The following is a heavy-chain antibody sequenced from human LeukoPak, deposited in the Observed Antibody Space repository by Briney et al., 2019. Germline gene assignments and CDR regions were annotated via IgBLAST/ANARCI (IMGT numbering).Heavy chain of an antibody. CDR3: ARVPSNYYYGSGSYRGFDP. V-gene: IGHV1-69*04. J-gene: IGHJ5*02. D-gene: IGHD3-10*01. Sequence: SVKVSFKASGGTFSSYAISWVRQAPGQGLEWMGRIIPILGIANYAQKFQGRVTITADKSTSTAYMELSSLRSEDTAVYYCARVPSNYYYGSGSYRGFDPWGQGTLVTVSS. CDR1: GGTFSSYA. CDR2: IIPILGIA.